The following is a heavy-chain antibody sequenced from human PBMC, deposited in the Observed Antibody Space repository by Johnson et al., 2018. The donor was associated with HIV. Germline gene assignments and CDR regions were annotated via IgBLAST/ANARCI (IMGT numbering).Heavy chain of an antibody. CDR3: ARERSLVRGVMPGAFDI. V-gene: IGHV3-11*01. CDR1: GFTFTNAW. D-gene: IGHD3-10*01. J-gene: IGHJ3*02. Sequence: QVQLVESGGGLVQPGGSLRLSCAASGFTFTNAWMSWLRQAPGKGLEWVSYISRSGSTIYYADSVKGRFTISRDNARNSLFLQMNSLRAEDTAVYYCARERSLVRGVMPGAFDIWGQGTMVTVSS. CDR2: ISRSGSTI.